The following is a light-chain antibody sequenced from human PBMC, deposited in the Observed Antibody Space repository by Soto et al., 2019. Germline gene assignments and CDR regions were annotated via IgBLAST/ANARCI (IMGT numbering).Light chain of an antibody. CDR2: SNN. CDR1: SANIGRNI. CDR3: SSWDDSLNGVVV. J-gene: IGLJ2*01. Sequence: QSALTQPPSASGTPGQRVTIPCSGSSANIGRNIVNWYQHLPGTDPKLLIYSNNQRPSGVPDRFSGSRSGSSASLAISGLQSEDEAYYYCSSWDDSLNGVVVFGGGTKLTVL. V-gene: IGLV1-44*01.